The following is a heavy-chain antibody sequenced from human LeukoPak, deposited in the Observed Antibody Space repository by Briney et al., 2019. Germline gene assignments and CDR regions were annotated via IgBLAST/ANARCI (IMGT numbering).Heavy chain of an antibody. V-gene: IGHV4-39*01. D-gene: IGHD5-12*01. J-gene: IGHJ4*02. Sequence: GSLRLSCAASGFTFSSYAMSWVRQPPGKGLEWIGSIYYSGSTYYNPSLKSRVTISVDTSKNQFSLKLSSVTAADTAVYYCARSGYSGYDPALAFDYWGQGTLVTVSS. CDR1: GFTFSSYA. CDR3: ARSGYSGYDPALAFDY. CDR2: IYYSGST.